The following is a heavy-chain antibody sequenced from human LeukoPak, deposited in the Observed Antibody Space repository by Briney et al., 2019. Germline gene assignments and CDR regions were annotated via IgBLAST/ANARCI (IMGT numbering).Heavy chain of an antibody. V-gene: IGHV4-34*01. CDR2: IYYRGST. D-gene: IGHD3-3*01. CDR1: GGSFSGYY. Sequence: SETLSLTCAVYGGSFSGYYWSWIRQPPGKGLEWIGSIYYRGSTYYNPSLKSRVTISIDTSKNQFSLKLSSVTAADTAVYYCARHGYYYYYMDVWGRGTTVTISS. CDR3: ARHGYYYYYMDV. J-gene: IGHJ6*03.